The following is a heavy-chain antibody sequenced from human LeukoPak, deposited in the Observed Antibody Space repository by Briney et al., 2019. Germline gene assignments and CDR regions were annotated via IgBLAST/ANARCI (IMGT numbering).Heavy chain of an antibody. CDR2: ISDSGDST. J-gene: IGHJ4*02. D-gene: IGHD3-10*01. V-gene: IGHV3-23*01. Sequence: PGGSLRLSCAASGFTFSSYAMSWVRQAPGKGLEWVSAISDSGDSTFYADSMKGRFTISRDNSKNTLYLQMNSLRAEDTAVYYCAKDLYGSGSYYADYWGQGTLVTVSS. CDR1: GFTFSSYA. CDR3: AKDLYGSGSYYADY.